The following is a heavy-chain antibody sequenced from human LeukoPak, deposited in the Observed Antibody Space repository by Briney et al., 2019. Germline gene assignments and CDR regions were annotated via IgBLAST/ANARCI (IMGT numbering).Heavy chain of an antibody. CDR3: ARDRESRITIFGVVTWYGMDV. V-gene: IGHV3-21*01. Sequence: PGGPLKFSWQAPGFPFSSIGMTWFRQAPGKGLEWVSSISSISSYIYYADSVKGRFTISRDNAKNSLYLQMNSLRAEDTAVYYCARDRESRITIFGVVTWYGMDVWGQGTTVTVSS. CDR2: ISSISSYI. J-gene: IGHJ6*02. CDR1: GFPFSSIG. D-gene: IGHD3-3*01.